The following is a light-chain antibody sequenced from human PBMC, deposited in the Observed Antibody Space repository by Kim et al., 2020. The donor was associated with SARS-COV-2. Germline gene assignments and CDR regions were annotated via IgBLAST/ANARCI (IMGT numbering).Light chain of an antibody. Sequence: SSELTQDPAVSVALGQTVRITCQGDSLRSYYASWYQQKPGQAPVLVIYGKNNRPSGIPDRFSGSSSGNTASLTITGAQEEDEADYYCNSRDSSGNHVVFGGVTQLTVL. CDR3: NSRDSSGNHVV. J-gene: IGLJ2*01. CDR2: GKN. CDR1: SLRSYY. V-gene: IGLV3-19*01.